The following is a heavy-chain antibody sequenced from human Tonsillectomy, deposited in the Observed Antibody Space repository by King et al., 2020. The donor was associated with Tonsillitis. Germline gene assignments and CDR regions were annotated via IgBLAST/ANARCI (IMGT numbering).Heavy chain of an antibody. J-gene: IGHJ4*02. Sequence: VQLVESGGGVVQPGRSLRLSCAASGFTFSSYVMHWVRQAPGKGLEWVAVISYDGSNKYYADSVKGRFTISRDDSKNTLSLQMNSLRTEDTAVYYCAKDRDGFDYWGQGTLVTVS. CDR2: ISYDGSNK. CDR1: GFTFSSYV. D-gene: IGHD5-24*01. V-gene: IGHV3-30*18. CDR3: AKDRDGFDY.